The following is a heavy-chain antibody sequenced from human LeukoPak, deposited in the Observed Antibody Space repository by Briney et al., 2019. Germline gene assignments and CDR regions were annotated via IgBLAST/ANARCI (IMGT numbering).Heavy chain of an antibody. Sequence: GASVKVSCKASGYTFTSYDINWVRQATGQGLEWMGWTNPNSGNTGYAQKFQGRVTMTRNTSISTAYMELSSLRSEDTAVYYCARAADSYGYVGYWGQGTLVTVSS. CDR2: TNPNSGNT. V-gene: IGHV1-8*01. J-gene: IGHJ4*02. CDR1: GYTFTSYD. CDR3: ARAADSYGYVGY. D-gene: IGHD5-18*01.